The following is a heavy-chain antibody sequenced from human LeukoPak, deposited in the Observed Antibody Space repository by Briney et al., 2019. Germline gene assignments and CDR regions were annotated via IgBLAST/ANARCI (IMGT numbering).Heavy chain of an antibody. CDR3: ATGPRSVWDYFDY. V-gene: IGHV1-24*01. D-gene: IGHD2-8*01. CDR2: FDPEDGET. J-gene: IGHJ4*02. CDR1: GYTLIELS. Sequence: ASVKVSCKVSGYTLIELSMHWVRQAPGKGLEWMGGFDPEDGETIYAQKFQGRVTMTEDTSTDTAYMELSSLRSEDTAVYYCATGPRSVWDYFDYWGQGTPVTVSS.